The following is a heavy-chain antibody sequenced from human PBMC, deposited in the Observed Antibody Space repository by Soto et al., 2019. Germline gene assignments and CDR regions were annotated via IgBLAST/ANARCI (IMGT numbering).Heavy chain of an antibody. CDR2: INPNSGGT. D-gene: IGHD6-19*01. Sequence: GASVKVSCKASGYTFTGYYMHWVLQAPGQGLEWMGWINPNSGGTNYAQKFQGWVTMTRDTSISTAYMELSRLRSDDTAVYYCARSSGWTLYGMDVWGQGTTVTVSS. CDR1: GYTFTGYY. V-gene: IGHV1-2*04. J-gene: IGHJ6*02. CDR3: ARSSGWTLYGMDV.